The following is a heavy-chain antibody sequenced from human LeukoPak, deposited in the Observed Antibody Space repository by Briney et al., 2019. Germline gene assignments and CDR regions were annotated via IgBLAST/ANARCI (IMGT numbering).Heavy chain of an antibody. CDR1: GDSVSSNSAA. J-gene: IGHJ6*03. D-gene: IGHD5-18*01. CDR3: ARDFEFGDTAMVHYYYYMDV. Sequence: SPTLSLTCAISGDSVSSNSAAWNWIRQSPSRGLEWLGRTYYRSKWYNDYAVSVKSRITINPDTSKNQFSLQLNSVTPEDTAVYYCARDFEFGDTAMVHYYYYMDVWGKGTTVTVSS. V-gene: IGHV6-1*01. CDR2: TYYRSKWYN.